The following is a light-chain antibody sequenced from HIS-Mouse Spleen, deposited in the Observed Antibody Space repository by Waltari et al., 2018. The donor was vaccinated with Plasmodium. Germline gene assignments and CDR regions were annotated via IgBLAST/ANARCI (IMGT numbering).Light chain of an antibody. CDR3: YSTDSSGNHRV. Sequence: SYELTQPPSVPVSPGQTARLTCSGDALPKQYSYWYQQKSGQAPVLVIYEDSKRPPGIPERFSGSSLGTMATLTISGAQVEDEADYYCYSTDSSGNHRVFGGGTKLTVL. CDR2: EDS. J-gene: IGLJ3*02. V-gene: IGLV3-10*01. CDR1: ALPKQY.